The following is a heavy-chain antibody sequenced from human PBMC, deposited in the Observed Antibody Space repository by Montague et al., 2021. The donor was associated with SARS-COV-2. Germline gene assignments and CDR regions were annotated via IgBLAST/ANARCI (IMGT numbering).Heavy chain of an antibody. Sequence: SETLSLSCAVFDGSFSNFYWCWICKPHGKGMAWIGEINNSRSTYYSPSPKSRVTISVDTSKNQFSLKLNSLAAADAAVYYCESGDDNGSGYLDVWGKGTTVTVSS. CDR3: ESGDDNGSGYLDV. CDR2: INNSRST. V-gene: IGHV4-34*01. D-gene: IGHD1-26*01. J-gene: IGHJ6*03. CDR1: DGSFSNFY.